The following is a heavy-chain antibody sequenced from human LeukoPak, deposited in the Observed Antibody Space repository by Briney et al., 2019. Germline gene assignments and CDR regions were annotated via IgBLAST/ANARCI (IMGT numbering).Heavy chain of an antibody. CDR3: AATGGDY. V-gene: IGHV3-72*01. Sequence: PGGSLRLSCAASGFTFSDHYMDWVRQAPGKGLEWVGRIKNKANSYTTEYAASVKGRFTVSRADSKNSLYLQMNSLKTEDTAVYYCAATGGDYWGQGTLVTVSS. CDR1: GFTFSDHY. CDR2: IKNKANSYTT. D-gene: IGHD1-26*01. J-gene: IGHJ4*02.